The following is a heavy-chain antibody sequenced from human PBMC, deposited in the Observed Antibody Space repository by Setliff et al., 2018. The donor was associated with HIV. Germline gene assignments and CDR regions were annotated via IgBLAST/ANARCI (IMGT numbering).Heavy chain of an antibody. Sequence: SETLSLTCTVSGGSISSYYWSWIRQPAGKGLEWIGRIYTSGSTNYNPSLKSRVTMSVDTSKNQFSLKLSSVTAADTAVYYCARGLPYRSSWEYYFDYWGQGILVTVSS. CDR1: GGSISSYY. CDR3: ARGLPYRSSWEYYFDY. D-gene: IGHD6-13*01. V-gene: IGHV4-4*07. CDR2: IYTSGST. J-gene: IGHJ4*02.